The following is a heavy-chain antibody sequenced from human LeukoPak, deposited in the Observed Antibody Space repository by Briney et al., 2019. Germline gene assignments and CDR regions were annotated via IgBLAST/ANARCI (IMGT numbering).Heavy chain of an antibody. J-gene: IGHJ3*02. D-gene: IGHD7-27*01. CDR1: GFTFSSYG. CDR3: AKGGLGTKLAGAFDI. V-gene: IGHV3-33*06. Sequence: GGSLRLSCAASGFTFSSYGMHWVRQAPGKGLEWVAVIWYDGSNKYYADSVKGRFTISRDNSKNTLYLQMNSLRAEDTAVYYCAKGGLGTKLAGAFDIWGQGTVVTVSS. CDR2: IWYDGSNK.